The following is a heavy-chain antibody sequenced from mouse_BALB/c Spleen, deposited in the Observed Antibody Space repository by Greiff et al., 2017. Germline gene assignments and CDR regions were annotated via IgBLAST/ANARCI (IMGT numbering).Heavy chain of an antibody. CDR1: GYTFTSYV. CDR3: ARLPYGSSYNYAMDY. D-gene: IGHD1-1*01. CDR2: INPYNDGT. Sequence: VQLQQSGPELVKPGASVKMSCKASGYTFTSYVMHWVKQKPGQGLEWIGYINPYNDGTKYNEKFKGKATLTSDKSSSTAYMELSSLTSEDSAVYYCARLPYGSSYNYAMDYWGQGTSVTVSS. J-gene: IGHJ4*01. V-gene: IGHV1-14*01.